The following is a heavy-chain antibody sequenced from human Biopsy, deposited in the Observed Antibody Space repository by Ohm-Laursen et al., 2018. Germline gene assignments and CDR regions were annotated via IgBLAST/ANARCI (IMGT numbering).Heavy chain of an antibody. D-gene: IGHD2-15*01. J-gene: IGHJ4*02. CDR1: GGTFSSFG. CDR2: INSMFGTT. V-gene: IGHV1-69*13. Sequence: ASAKVSCKASGGTFSSFGISWVRQAPGQGLEWMGEINSMFGTTNYAQTFQGRVTITADESTSTAYMEVSSLRSEDTAVYYCAKTGGGGSCYPHWGQGTLVTVSS. CDR3: AKTGGGGSCYPH.